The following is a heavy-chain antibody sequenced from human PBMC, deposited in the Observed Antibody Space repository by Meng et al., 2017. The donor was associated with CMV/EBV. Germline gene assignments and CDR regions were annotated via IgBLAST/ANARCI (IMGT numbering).Heavy chain of an antibody. CDR3: ARIPGVYDFWSGPQGGWFDP. D-gene: IGHD3-3*01. CDR1: GGTFSSYA. V-gene: IGHV1-69*05. CDR2: IIPIFGTA. Sequence: SVKVSCKGSGGTFSSYAISWVRQAPGQGLEWMGGIIPIFGTANYAQKFQGRVTITTDESTSTAYMELSSLRSEDTAVYYCARIPGVYDFWSGPQGGWFDPWGQGTLVTVSS. J-gene: IGHJ5*02.